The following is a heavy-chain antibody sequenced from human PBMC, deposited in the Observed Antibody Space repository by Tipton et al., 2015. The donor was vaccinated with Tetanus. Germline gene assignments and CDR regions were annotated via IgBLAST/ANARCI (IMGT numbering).Heavy chain of an antibody. CDR3: ARDYASRTQSMAAAGTGGVDY. J-gene: IGHJ4*02. CDR1: GFTFSSYG. D-gene: IGHD6-13*01. CDR2: IWYDGSNK. V-gene: IGHV3-33*01. Sequence: SLRLSCAASGFTFSSYGMHWVRQAPGKGLEWVAVIWYDGSNKYYADSVKGRFTISRDNSKNTLYLQMNSLRAEDTAVYYCARDYASRTQSMAAAGTGGVDYWGQGTLVTVSS.